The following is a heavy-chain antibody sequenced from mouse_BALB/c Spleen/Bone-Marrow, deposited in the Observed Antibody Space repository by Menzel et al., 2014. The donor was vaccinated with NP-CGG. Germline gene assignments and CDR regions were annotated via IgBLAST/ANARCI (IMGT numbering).Heavy chain of an antibody. Sequence: VQLVESGPGLVQPSQSLSITCTVSGFSLTSYGVHWVRQSPRKGLEWLGVIWSGGSTDYNAAFISRLSITKDNSKSQVFFKMNSLQANDTAIYYCASNWDYAMDYWGQGTSVTVSS. CDR2: IWSGGST. CDR1: GFSLTSYG. CDR3: ASNWDYAMDY. D-gene: IGHD4-1*01. V-gene: IGHV2-2*02. J-gene: IGHJ4*01.